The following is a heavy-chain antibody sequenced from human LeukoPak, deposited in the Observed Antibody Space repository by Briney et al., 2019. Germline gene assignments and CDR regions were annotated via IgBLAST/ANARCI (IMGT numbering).Heavy chain of an antibody. D-gene: IGHD5-12*01. Sequence: GGSLRLSCAASGFTFSGYSMNWVRQAPGKGLEWVSYISSSSTTIYYADSVKSRFTISRDNAKNSLYLQMNSLRAEDTAVYYCASGAEGYVFDPWGQGTLVTVSS. J-gene: IGHJ5*02. CDR2: ISSSSTTI. CDR3: ASGAEGYVFDP. CDR1: GFTFSGYS. V-gene: IGHV3-48*01.